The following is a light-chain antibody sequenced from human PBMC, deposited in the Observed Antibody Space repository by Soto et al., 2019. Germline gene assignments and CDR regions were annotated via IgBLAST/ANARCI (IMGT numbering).Light chain of an antibody. J-gene: IGKJ2*01. CDR1: QSIATF. CDR3: QQSFRTPLT. CDR2: AAS. Sequence: DIQMTQSPSSLSASVGDRVTITCRASQSIATFLNWYQQRPGQAPRLLIYAASHLENGGPSTFSGNGSETVFTLTITSLQPEDFASYYCQQSFRTPLTFGQGTKLEI. V-gene: IGKV1-39*01.